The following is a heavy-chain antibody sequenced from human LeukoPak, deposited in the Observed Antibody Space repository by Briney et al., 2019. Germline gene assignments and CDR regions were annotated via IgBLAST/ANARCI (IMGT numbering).Heavy chain of an antibody. V-gene: IGHV4-34*01. Sequence: SETLSLTCAVYGGSFSGYYWSWIRQPPGKGLEWIGEIYHSGSTNYNPSLKSRVTISVDKSKNQFSLKLSSVTAADTAVYYCARGVPAARSSRVNYYMDVWGKGTTVTVSS. CDR2: IYHSGST. J-gene: IGHJ6*03. CDR3: ARGVPAARSSRVNYYMDV. D-gene: IGHD2-2*01. CDR1: GGSFSGYY.